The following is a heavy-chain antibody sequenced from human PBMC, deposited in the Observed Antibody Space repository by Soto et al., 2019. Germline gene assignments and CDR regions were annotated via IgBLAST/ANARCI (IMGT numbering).Heavy chain of an antibody. Sequence: ETLSLTCTVSGGSISSNYWSWIRQTPGKGLEWIGYIYDTGSTNYNPSLKSRVSFSVDTSKNQFSLKSSSVTAADTAVYYCARYYCSSDTCYYFDYWGQGTLVTVSS. V-gene: IGHV4-59*01. J-gene: IGHJ4*02. CDR1: GGSISSNY. CDR2: IYDTGST. D-gene: IGHD2-2*01. CDR3: ARYYCSSDTCYYFDY.